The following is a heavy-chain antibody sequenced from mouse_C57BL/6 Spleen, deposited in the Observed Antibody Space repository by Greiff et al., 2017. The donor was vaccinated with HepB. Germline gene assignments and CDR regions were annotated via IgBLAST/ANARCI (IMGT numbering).Heavy chain of an antibody. D-gene: IGHD3-2*02. Sequence: QVQLKQSGAELVRPGASVTLSCKASGYTFTDYEMHWVKQTPVHGLEWIGAIDPETGGTAYNQKFKGKAILTADKSSSTAYMELRSLTSEDSAVYYCTRGLRPAWCANWGQGTLVTVSA. J-gene: IGHJ3*01. V-gene: IGHV1-15*01. CDR3: TRGLRPAWCAN. CDR2: IDPETGGT. CDR1: GYTFTDYE.